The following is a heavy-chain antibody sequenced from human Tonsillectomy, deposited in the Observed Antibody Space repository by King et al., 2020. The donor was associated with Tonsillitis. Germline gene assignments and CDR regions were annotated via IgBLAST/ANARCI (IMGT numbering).Heavy chain of an antibody. J-gene: IGHJ2*01. Sequence: EVQLVESGGGLVKPGGFLRLSCAASGFTFSNYRMNWVRQAPGKGLEWVSSISSSSSYINYADSVKGRFNTSRDNAKTSLYLEMNSLTADDTAIYYCARGDDSGWRKALGAYFDLWGRGALVTVSS. V-gene: IGHV3-21*01. CDR3: ARGDDSGWRKALGAYFDL. CDR1: GFTFSNYR. D-gene: IGHD6-19*01. CDR2: ISSSSSYI.